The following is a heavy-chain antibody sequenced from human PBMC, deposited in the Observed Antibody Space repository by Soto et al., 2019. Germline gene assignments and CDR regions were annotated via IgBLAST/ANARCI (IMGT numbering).Heavy chain of an antibody. J-gene: IGHJ5*02. Sequence: QVQLQESGPGLVKPSETLSLTCTVSNGSISSYYWSWIRQPLGKGLEWIGYVYYTGSTNYNPSLKSRATISVDTSKNQFSLNVNSVTTADTAVYYCARSRGSSGWSDHWGQGTLVTVSS. CDR2: VYYTGST. V-gene: IGHV4-59*01. CDR3: ARSRGSSGWSDH. D-gene: IGHD3-22*01. CDR1: NGSISSYY.